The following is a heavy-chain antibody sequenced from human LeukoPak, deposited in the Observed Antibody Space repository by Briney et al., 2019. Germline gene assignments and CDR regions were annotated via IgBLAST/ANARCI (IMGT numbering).Heavy chain of an antibody. J-gene: IGHJ4*02. D-gene: IGHD4-17*01. V-gene: IGHV1-2*02. CDR2: INPNSGGT. CDR1: RYTFTDYY. CDR3: ARGRNTVTTPFDY. Sequence: ASVTVSCTASRYTFTDYYIHWVRQAPGQGLEWMGWINPNSGGTNYAQKFQRRVTMTRDTSISTAYMELSRLRSDDTAVYYCARGRNTVTTPFDYWGQGTLVTVSS.